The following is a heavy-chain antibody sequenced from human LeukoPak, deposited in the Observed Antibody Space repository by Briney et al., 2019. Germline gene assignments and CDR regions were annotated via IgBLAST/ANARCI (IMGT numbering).Heavy chain of an antibody. CDR3: AKIAARYYYYYYMDV. J-gene: IGHJ6*03. D-gene: IGHD6-6*01. V-gene: IGHV3-9*03. CDR2: ISWNSGSI. Sequence: PGGSLRLSCEASGFTFDNYAMPWVRQAPGKGLEWVSGISWNSGSIGYADSVKGRFTISRDNAKNSLYLQMNSLRAEDMALYYCAKIAARYYYYYYMDVWGKGTTVTVSS. CDR1: GFTFDNYA.